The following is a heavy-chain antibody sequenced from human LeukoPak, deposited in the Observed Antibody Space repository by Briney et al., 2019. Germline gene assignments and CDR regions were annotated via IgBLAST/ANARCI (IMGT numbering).Heavy chain of an antibody. CDR3: AKGAPGAALDW. V-gene: IGHV1-69*04. Sequence: VASVKVSCTASGGTFSSYAFTWVRQAPGQGLEWMGRIIPILDIANYAQKFQGRITIAADKSTITVDMDLSSLRSEDTAVYYCAKGAPGAALDWWGQGTLVTVSS. J-gene: IGHJ4*02. D-gene: IGHD2-21*01. CDR2: IIPILDIA. CDR1: GGTFSSYA.